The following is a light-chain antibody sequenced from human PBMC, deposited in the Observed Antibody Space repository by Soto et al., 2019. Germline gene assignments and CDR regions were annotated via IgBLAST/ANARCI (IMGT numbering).Light chain of an antibody. CDR2: EVS. CDR1: SSDVGGYNY. CDR3: SSHTSSSTLAV. V-gene: IGLV2-14*01. J-gene: IGLJ2*01. Sequence: QSALTQPASVSGSPGQSITISCTGTSSDVGGYNYVSWYQQHPGKAPKLMIYEVSNRPSGVSNRFSGSKSSNTASLTISGPQAEDAADYYCSSHTSSSTLAVFGAGTKLTVL.